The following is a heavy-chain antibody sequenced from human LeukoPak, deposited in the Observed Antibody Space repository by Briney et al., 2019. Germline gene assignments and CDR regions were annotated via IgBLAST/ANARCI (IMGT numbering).Heavy chain of an antibody. CDR2: INSDGSST. V-gene: IGHV3-74*01. J-gene: IGHJ4*02. Sequence: PGGSLRLSCAASGFTFSSYWMHWVRHAPGKGLVWVSRINSDGSSTSYADSVKGRFTISRDNAKNTLYLQMNSLRAEDTAVYYCARALGDTAMVFFDYWGQGTLVTVSS. CDR3: ARALGDTAMVFFDY. CDR1: GFTFSSYW. D-gene: IGHD5-18*01.